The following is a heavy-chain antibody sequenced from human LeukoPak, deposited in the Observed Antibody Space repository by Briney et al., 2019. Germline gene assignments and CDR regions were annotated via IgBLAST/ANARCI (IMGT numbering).Heavy chain of an antibody. CDR3: ARSRGGWFDP. CDR1: GVTFSSYA. J-gene: IGHJ5*02. CDR2: ITGSGTNT. Sequence: GGSPRLSCAASGVTFSSYAMGWVRQGPGKGLDWVSTITGSGTNTYYAHTVKGRFTISRDKSKNTLYMHMNSLRAEDTAIYCCARSRGGWFDPWGQGTLVTVSS. D-gene: IGHD3-16*01. V-gene: IGHV3-23*01.